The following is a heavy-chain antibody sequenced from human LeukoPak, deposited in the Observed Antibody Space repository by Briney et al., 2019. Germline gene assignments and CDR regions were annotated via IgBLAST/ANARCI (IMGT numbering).Heavy chain of an antibody. Sequence: PGGSLRLSCAASGFTVSSNYMSWVRQAPGKGLEWVSVIYSGGSTYYADSVKGRFTISRDNSKNTLYLQMNSLRAEDTAVYYCARMTTVTYYFDYWGKGTLVTVSS. CDR3: ARMTTVTYYFDY. J-gene: IGHJ4*02. D-gene: IGHD4-17*01. CDR1: GFTVSSNY. V-gene: IGHV3-53*01. CDR2: IYSGGST.